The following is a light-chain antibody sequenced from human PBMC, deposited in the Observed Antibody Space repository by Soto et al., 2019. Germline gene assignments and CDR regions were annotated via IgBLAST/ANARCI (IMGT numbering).Light chain of an antibody. CDR3: QQSYSAPWT. J-gene: IGKJ1*01. CDR2: GAS. Sequence: DIQMTQSPSSLSASVGDRVTITCRASQSISSYLNWYQQKPGKVPKLLIYGASSVQSGVPSRFSGGGSGTDFTLPISSLQPEDDATYYCQQSYSAPWTFGQGTEVEIK. V-gene: IGKV1-39*01. CDR1: QSISSY.